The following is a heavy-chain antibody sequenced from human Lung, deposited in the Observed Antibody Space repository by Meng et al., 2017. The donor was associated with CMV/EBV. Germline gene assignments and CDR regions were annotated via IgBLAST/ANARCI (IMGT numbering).Heavy chain of an antibody. Sequence: SETLSLXCAVSGDSISSSNWWSWVRQPPGKGLEWIGEIYHSGSTNYNPSLKSRVTISVDKSKNQFSLKLSSVTAADTAVYYCARGDSSSSSSYFDYWGQGTLVXVSS. CDR1: GDSISSSNW. J-gene: IGHJ4*02. V-gene: IGHV4-4*02. CDR3: ARGDSSSSSSYFDY. D-gene: IGHD6-6*01. CDR2: IYHSGST.